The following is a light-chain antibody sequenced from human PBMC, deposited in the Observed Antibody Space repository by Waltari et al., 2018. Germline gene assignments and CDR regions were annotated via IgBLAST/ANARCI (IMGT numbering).Light chain of an antibody. V-gene: IGKV3-11*01. Sequence: EIVLTQSPATLSLSPGERATLSCRASQSVSSYLAWYQQKPGQAPRLLIYDTSNRATGIPARFSGSGSGTDFTLTISSLEPEDFAVYYCQHRSNWPLTFGPGTKVDIK. J-gene: IGKJ3*01. CDR1: QSVSSY. CDR2: DTS. CDR3: QHRSNWPLT.